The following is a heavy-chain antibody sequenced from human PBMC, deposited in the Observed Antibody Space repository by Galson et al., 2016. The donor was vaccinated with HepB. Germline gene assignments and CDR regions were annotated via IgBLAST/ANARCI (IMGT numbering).Heavy chain of an antibody. J-gene: IGHJ4*02. Sequence: SLRLSCAASGFTFSNYCMYWVRQAPGKGLVWVSRIKTDGSITCYADSVKGRVTISRANGKKTMYLQMNSLRAEDTALYYCASGRRGAISGFFDSWGQGTLVTVSS. CDR1: GFTFSNYC. CDR2: IKTDGSIT. CDR3: ASGRRGAISGFFDS. D-gene: IGHD6-19*01. V-gene: IGHV3-74*01.